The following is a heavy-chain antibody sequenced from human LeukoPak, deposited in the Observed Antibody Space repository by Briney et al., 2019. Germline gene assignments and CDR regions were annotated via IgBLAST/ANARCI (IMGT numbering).Heavy chain of an antibody. CDR1: GFTFGSYA. J-gene: IGHJ4*02. D-gene: IGHD2-21*02. V-gene: IGHV3-30-3*01. Sequence: GGSLRLSCAASGFTFGSYAMHWVRQAPGKGLEWVAVISYDGSNKYYADSVKGRFTISRDNSKNTLYLQMNSLRAEDTAVYYCAREELNCGGDCYSNFDYWGQGTLVTVSS. CDR2: ISYDGSNK. CDR3: AREELNCGGDCYSNFDY.